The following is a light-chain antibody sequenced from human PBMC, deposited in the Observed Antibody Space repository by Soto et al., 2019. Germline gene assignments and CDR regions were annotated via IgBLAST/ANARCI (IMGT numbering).Light chain of an antibody. V-gene: IGKV1-27*01. J-gene: IGKJ3*01. CDR2: AAS. Sequence: DIQMTQSPTSLSASVGDRVTITCRASQDIRNFVAWYQQKPGKAPKLLIYAASTLQSGVPSRFSGSGSGTDFTLTINSLQPEDVATYSCQRYSSVLVFGRGTKVEIK. CDR1: QDIRNF. CDR3: QRYSSVLV.